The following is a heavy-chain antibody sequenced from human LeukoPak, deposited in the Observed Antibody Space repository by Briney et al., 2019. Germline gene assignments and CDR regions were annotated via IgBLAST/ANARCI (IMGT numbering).Heavy chain of an antibody. V-gene: IGHV1-18*01. CDR3: ARVDLLTGYYFFDY. CDR1: GYTFSNYG. J-gene: IGHJ4*02. D-gene: IGHD3-9*01. CDR2: IRGDNGNT. Sequence: ASVKVSCKASGYTFSNYGISWVRQAPGQGREWVGWIRGDNGNTNYAQKLQGRVTMTTDTSTSTAYMELRSLGSDETAVYYRARVDLLTGYYFFDYWGQGTLVTVSS.